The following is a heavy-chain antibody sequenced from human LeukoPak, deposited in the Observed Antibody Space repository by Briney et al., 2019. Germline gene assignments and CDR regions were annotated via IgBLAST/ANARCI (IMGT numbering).Heavy chain of an antibody. CDR2: ISSSGSTI. D-gene: IGHD7-27*01. V-gene: IGHV3-11*01. Sequence: GGSLTLSCTVSGFTFSDYYVSWIRQPPGKGLEWVSYISSSGSTIYYADSVKGRFTISRDNAKNSLYLQMYSLRAEDTAVYYCARDLTELGIEYYFYFMDVWGEGTTVTVS. J-gene: IGHJ6*03. CDR1: GFTFSDYY. CDR3: ARDLTELGIEYYFYFMDV.